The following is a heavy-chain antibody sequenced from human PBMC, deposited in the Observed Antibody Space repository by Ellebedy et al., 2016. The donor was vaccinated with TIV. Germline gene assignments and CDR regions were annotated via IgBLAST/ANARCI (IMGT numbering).Heavy chain of an antibody. CDR3: ARGIDMTSNDPEYYFDH. D-gene: IGHD1-14*01. J-gene: IGHJ4*02. CDR2: ISGYNGNT. V-gene: IGHV1-18*01. Sequence: ASVKVSCXASGYTFINYGISWVRQAPGQGLEWMGWISGYNGNTNYAQKLQGRVTMTTDTSTSTAYMELRSLRSDDTAVYYCARGIDMTSNDPEYYFDHWGQGTLITVSS. CDR1: GYTFINYG.